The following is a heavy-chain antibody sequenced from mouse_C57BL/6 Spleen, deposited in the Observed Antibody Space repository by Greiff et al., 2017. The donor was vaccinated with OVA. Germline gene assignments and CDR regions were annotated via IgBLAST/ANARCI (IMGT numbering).Heavy chain of an antibody. CDR3: ASPYYGSSYGAMDY. J-gene: IGHJ4*01. CDR2: IWTGGGT. V-gene: IGHV2-9-1*01. Sequence: VHLVESGPGLVAPSQSLSITCTVSGFSLTSYAISWVRQPPGKGLEWLGVIWTGGGTNYNSALKSRLSISKDNSKSQVFLKMNSLQTDDTARYYCASPYYGSSYGAMDYWGQGTSVTVSS. D-gene: IGHD1-1*01. CDR1: GFSLTSYA.